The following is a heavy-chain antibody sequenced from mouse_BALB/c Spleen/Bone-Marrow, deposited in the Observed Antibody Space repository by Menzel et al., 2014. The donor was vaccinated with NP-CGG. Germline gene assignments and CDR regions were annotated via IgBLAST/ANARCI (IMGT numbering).Heavy chain of an antibody. CDR1: GFDFSRYW. V-gene: IGHV4-1*02. J-gene: IGHJ1*01. D-gene: IGHD2-3*01. Sequence: ESGGGLVQPGGSLKLSCAASGFDFSRYWMSWVRQAPGKGLEWIGEINPDSSTINYTPSLKDKFIISRDSAKNXLYLQMSKVRSEDTALYYCAREGDGSYWYFDVWGAGTTVTVSS. CDR2: INPDSSTI. CDR3: AREGDGSYWYFDV.